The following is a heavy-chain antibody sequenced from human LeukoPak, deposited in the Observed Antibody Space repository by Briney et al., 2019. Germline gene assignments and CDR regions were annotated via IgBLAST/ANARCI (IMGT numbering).Heavy chain of an antibody. V-gene: IGHV3-48*03. CDR2: ISSSGSTR. CDR1: GFTFSTYE. Sequence: GGSLRLSCAASGFTFSTYEMNWVRQAPGKGLEWISYISSSGSTRYYADSVMGRFTISRDNAENSLFLQMNSLKVDDTAVYYCTRDRYSSGPVGASDIWGQGTMLTVSS. J-gene: IGHJ3*02. D-gene: IGHD6-25*01. CDR3: TRDRYSSGPVGASDI.